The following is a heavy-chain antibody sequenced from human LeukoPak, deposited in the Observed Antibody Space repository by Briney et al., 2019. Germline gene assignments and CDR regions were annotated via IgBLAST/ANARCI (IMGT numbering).Heavy chain of an antibody. CDR1: GFTFSNYW. D-gene: IGHD6-6*01. CDR2: INEDGSEK. CDR3: ARDLSYSTSSGGSFDY. Sequence: GGSLRLSCEVSGFTFSNYWMSCVRQAPGKGLEWVANINEDGSEKYYVDSVRGRFTISRDNARKSLYLQMDTLRAEDTAVYYCARDLSYSTSSGGSFDYWGQGTLVTVSS. J-gene: IGHJ4*02. V-gene: IGHV3-7*05.